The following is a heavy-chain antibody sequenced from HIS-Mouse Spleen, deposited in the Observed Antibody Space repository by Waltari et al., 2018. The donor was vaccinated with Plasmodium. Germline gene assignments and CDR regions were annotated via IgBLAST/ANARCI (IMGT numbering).Heavy chain of an antibody. CDR3: ARRGGSYYYFDY. J-gene: IGHJ4*02. V-gene: IGHV4-39*01. D-gene: IGHD1-26*01. Sequence: QLQLQESGPGLVKPSETLSLTCTVSGGSISSSSYYWGWIRQPPGKGLEWIGSIYYRGGTYNNPSLKSRVTISVDTSKNQFSLKLSSVTAADTAVYYCARRGGSYYYFDYWGQGTLVTVSS. CDR1: GGSISSSSYY. CDR2: IYYRGGT.